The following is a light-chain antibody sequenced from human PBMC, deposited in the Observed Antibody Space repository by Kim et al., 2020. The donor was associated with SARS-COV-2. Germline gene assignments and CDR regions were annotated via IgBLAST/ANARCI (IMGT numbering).Light chain of an antibody. J-gene: IGKJ1*01. CDR1: QSVSRSY. Sequence: EIVLTQSPGTLSLSPGERATLSCRASQSVSRSYLAWYQQKPGQAPRLLIYRASSRATGIPDRFSGSGSGTDFTLTISSLEPDDFAVYYCQQYDRSPQTFGQGTKVDIK. CDR3: QQYDRSPQT. V-gene: IGKV3-20*01. CDR2: RAS.